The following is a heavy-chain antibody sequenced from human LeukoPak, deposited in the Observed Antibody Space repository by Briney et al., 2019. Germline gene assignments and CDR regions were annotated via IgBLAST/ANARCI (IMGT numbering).Heavy chain of an antibody. V-gene: IGHV3-9*01. Sequence: PGRSLRLSCAASGFTFDDYAMHWVRQAPGKGLGWVSGISWNSGSIGYADSVKGRFTISRDNAKNSLYLQMNSLRAEDTALYYCAKETSIAAAGTPVDYWGQGTLVTVPS. CDR3: AKETSIAAAGTPVDY. J-gene: IGHJ4*02. CDR1: GFTFDDYA. D-gene: IGHD6-13*01. CDR2: ISWNSGSI.